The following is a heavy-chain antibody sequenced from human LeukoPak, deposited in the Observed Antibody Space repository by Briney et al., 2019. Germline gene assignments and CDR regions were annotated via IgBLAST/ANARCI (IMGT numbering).Heavy chain of an antibody. D-gene: IGHD3-22*01. V-gene: IGHV3-7*01. J-gene: IGHJ4*02. Sequence: QTGGSLRLSCAASGFTFSSYWMHWVRQAPGKGLEWVANIKQDGSEKYYVDSVKGRFTISRDNAKNSLYLQMNSLRAEDTAVYYCARGVEGYDSSGYEYYFDYWGQGTLVTVSS. CDR1: GFTFSSYW. CDR2: IKQDGSEK. CDR3: ARGVEGYDSSGYEYYFDY.